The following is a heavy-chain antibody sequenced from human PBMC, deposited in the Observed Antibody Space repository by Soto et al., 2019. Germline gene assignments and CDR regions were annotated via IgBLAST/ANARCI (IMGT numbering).Heavy chain of an antibody. V-gene: IGHV3-48*03. CDR3: ARSPLSGSFTYYFYALDV. Sequence: EVQLVESGGDMVQPGGSLRLSCAASGFTFSNYEMNWVRQTPGKGLEWLSYISSSGTNIYYADSVKGRFTVSRDNVKNSLYLEVNSLRVEDTALYYCARSPLSGSFTYYFYALDVWGQGTAVTVSS. CDR2: ISSSGTNI. D-gene: IGHD1-26*01. CDR1: GFTFSNYE. J-gene: IGHJ6*02.